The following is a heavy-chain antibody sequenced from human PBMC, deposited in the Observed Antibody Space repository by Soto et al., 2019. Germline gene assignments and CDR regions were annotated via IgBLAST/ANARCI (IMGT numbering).Heavy chain of an antibody. D-gene: IGHD6-19*01. V-gene: IGHV4-4*02. CDR2: IHHSGRT. Sequence: QVRLQESGPGLVKPSGTLSLTCGVSGDSIRSSNWWSWIRQPPGQGLEWIGDIHHSGRTNYNPSLQSRVTISVDKSKNQFSLNLTSLTAADTAVYYCARDPGYNTGGNWFDPWGQGTLVTVSS. J-gene: IGHJ5*02. CDR1: GDSIRSSNW. CDR3: ARDPGYNTGGNWFDP.